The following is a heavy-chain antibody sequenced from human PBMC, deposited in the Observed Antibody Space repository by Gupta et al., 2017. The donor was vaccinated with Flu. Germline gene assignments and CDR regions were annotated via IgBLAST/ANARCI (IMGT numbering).Heavy chain of an antibody. D-gene: IGHD6-19*01. J-gene: IGHJ4*02. CDR3: AREHSSGWGFDY. CDR1: GFPFSSYG. V-gene: IGHV3-33*01. Sequence: QVQLVESGGGVVQPGRSLRLSCAASGFPFSSYGMLWVRQAPGKGLEWVAVIWYDGSNKYYADSVKGRFTISRDNSKNTLYLQMNSLRAEDTAVYYCAREHSSGWGFDYWGQGTLVTVSS. CDR2: IWYDGSNK.